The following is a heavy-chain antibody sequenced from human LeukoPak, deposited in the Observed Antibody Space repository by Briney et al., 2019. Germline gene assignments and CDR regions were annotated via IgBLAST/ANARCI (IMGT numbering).Heavy chain of an antibody. Sequence: PGGSLRLSCAASGFTFSSYWMSWVRQAPGKGLEWVANIKQDGSEKYYVDSVKGRFTISRDNAKNSLYLQMNSLRAEDTAVYYCARGGGLRYFDWFRNHHFDYWGQGTLVTVSS. CDR1: GFTFSSYW. V-gene: IGHV3-7*01. D-gene: IGHD3-9*01. CDR3: ARGGGLRYFDWFRNHHFDY. CDR2: IKQDGSEK. J-gene: IGHJ4*02.